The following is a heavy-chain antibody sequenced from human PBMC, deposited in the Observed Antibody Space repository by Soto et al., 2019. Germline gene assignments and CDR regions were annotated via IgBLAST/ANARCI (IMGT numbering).Heavy chain of an antibody. V-gene: IGHV4-30-2*01. J-gene: IGHJ4*02. D-gene: IGHD2-2*01. Sequence: SETLSLTCAVSGGSISSGGYSWSWIRQPPGKGLEWIGYIYHSGSTYYNPSLKSRVTISVDRSKNQFSLKLSSVTAADTAVYYCAGTHCSSTSCTPGYWGQGTLVTVS. CDR2: IYHSGST. CDR1: GGSISSGGYS. CDR3: AGTHCSSTSCTPGY.